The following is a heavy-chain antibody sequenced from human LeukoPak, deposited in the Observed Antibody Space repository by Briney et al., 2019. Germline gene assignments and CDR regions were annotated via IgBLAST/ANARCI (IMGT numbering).Heavy chain of an antibody. V-gene: IGHV1-18*01. CDR3: ARDWLAIGDTQQLVGP. Sequence: GASVKVSCKASGYTFTSYGISWVRQAPGQGLEWMGWISAYNGNTHYAQKLQGRVTMTTDTSTSTAYMELRSLRSDDTAVYYCARDWLAIGDTQQLVGPWGQGTLVTVSS. J-gene: IGHJ5*02. CDR1: GYTFTSYG. CDR2: ISAYNGNT. D-gene: IGHD6-13*01.